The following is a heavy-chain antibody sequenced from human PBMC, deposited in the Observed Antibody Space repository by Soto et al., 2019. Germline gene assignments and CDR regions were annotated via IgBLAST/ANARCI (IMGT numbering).Heavy chain of an antibody. V-gene: IGHV3-23*01. D-gene: IGHD6-13*01. Sequence: GGSLRLSCAASGFTFSSYAMSWVRQAPGKGLEWVSAISGSGGSTYYADSVKGRFTISRDNSKNTLYLQMNSLRAEDTAVYYCAKREGPYSSSWSDAFDIWGQGTMVTVSS. CDR3: AKREGPYSSSWSDAFDI. J-gene: IGHJ3*02. CDR2: ISGSGGST. CDR1: GFTFSSYA.